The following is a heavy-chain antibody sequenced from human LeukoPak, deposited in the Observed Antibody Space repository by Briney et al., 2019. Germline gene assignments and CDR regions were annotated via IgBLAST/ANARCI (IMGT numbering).Heavy chain of an antibody. J-gene: IGHJ4*02. V-gene: IGHV1-46*01. CDR1: GYTFTSYY. D-gene: IGHD3-10*01. CDR2: INHSCGST. Sequence: GASVKVSCKASGYTFTSYYMHWVRQARGQGLEWMGIINHSCGSTSYAQKFKGRVTMTRDTSTSTVYMELSSLRSEDTAVYYCASGHLRGSGFDYWGQGTLVTVSS. CDR3: ASGHLRGSGFDY.